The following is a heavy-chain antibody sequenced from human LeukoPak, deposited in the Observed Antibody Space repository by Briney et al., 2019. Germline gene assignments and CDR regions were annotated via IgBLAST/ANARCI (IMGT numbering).Heavy chain of an antibody. J-gene: IGHJ4*02. CDR2: ISDRGDRQ. V-gene: IGHV3-23*01. Sequence: GGSLRLSCAASGFTFTNYAMSWVRQAPGKGLEWVSAISDRGDRQYYADSVKGRFTISRDSSMNTLRLQMNSLSVEDTAVYYCVVYTGGYRSQFWGQGTLVTVSS. D-gene: IGHD5-24*01. CDR1: GFTFTNYA. CDR3: VVYTGGYRSQF.